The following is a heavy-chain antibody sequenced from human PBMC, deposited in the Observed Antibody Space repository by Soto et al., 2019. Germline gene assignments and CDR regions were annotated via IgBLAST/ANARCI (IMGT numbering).Heavy chain of an antibody. CDR2: ISYDGSNK. J-gene: IGHJ4*02. V-gene: IGHV3-30-3*01. Sequence: GGSLRLSCAASGFTFSSYAMHWVRQAPGKGLEWVAVISYDGSNKYYADSVKGRFTISRDNSKNTLYLQMNSLRAEDTAVYYCARGYCSSTSCSPCCNYWGQGTLVTVSS. D-gene: IGHD2-2*01. CDR1: GFTFSSYA. CDR3: ARGYCSSTSCSPCCNY.